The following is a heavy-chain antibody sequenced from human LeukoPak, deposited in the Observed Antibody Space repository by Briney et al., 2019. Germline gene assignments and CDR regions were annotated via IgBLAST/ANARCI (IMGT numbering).Heavy chain of an antibody. Sequence: GGPLRLSCAASGFTFSSYAMSWVRQAPGKGLEWASAISGSGGSTYYADSVKGRFTISRDNSKNTLYLQMNSLRAEDTAVYYCAKDAWDLDDPAPYYFDYWGQGTLVTVSS. D-gene: IGHD1-26*01. CDR2: ISGSGGST. CDR1: GFTFSSYA. J-gene: IGHJ4*02. V-gene: IGHV3-23*01. CDR3: AKDAWDLDDPAPYYFDY.